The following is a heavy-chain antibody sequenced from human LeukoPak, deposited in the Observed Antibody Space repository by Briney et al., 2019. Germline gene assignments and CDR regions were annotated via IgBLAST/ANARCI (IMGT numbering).Heavy chain of an antibody. CDR1: GASIHDDH. Sequence: SETLSLTCTVSGASIHDDHFTWIRQPPGRGLEWIGFVYYRGSAKYNPSLESRVTISVDTSKNQFSLKLTSVTAADTAVYYCARHPGMRYSGSYVDYWGQGTLVTVSS. CDR2: VYYRGSA. CDR3: ARHPGMRYSGSYVDY. J-gene: IGHJ4*02. V-gene: IGHV4-59*08. D-gene: IGHD1-26*01.